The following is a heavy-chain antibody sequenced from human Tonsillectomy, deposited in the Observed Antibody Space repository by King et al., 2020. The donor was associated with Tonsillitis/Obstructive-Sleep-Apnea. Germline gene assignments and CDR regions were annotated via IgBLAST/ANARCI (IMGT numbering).Heavy chain of an antibody. V-gene: IGHV3-23*04. CDR2: ISGGGGTT. D-gene: IGHD6-6*01. CDR3: AKTPYASSYYDYYLDV. J-gene: IGHJ6*03. Sequence: VQLVESGGGLVQPGGSLRLSCAGSGFTCSSYAMSWVRQAPGKGLECLSGISGGGGTTYYAESVKGRFTIPRENSKNTLYLQMNSLRAEDTAVYYCAKTPYASSYYDYYLDVWGKGTTVTVSS. CDR1: GFTCSSYA.